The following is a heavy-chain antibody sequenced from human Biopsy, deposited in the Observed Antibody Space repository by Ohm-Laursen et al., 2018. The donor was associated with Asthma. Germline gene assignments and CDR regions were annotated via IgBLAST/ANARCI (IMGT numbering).Heavy chain of an antibody. CDR2: SNQGGSP. CDR3: ASGPEWYGLDV. CDR1: RGSLRVYV. V-gene: IGHV4-34*01. D-gene: IGHD3-3*01. J-gene: IGHJ6*02. Sequence: GTLSLTCGVYRGSLRVYVWSWIRQPPGKGLEWIGESNQGGSPTFNPSLKSRVTISKDTSKNQLSLKLRSVTAADTAVYYCASGPEWYGLDVWGQGTTVTVSS.